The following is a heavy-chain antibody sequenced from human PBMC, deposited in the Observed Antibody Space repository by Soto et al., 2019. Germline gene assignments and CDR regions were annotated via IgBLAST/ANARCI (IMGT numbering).Heavy chain of an antibody. J-gene: IGHJ6*02. Sequence: QVQLVESGGGVVQPGRSLRLSCAASGFTFSSYAMHWVRQAPGKGLEWVAVISYDGSNKYYADSVKGRFTISRDNSKNXLDLHKNSLSAEDTAVYYCARDQTNDYGATYGMDVWGQGTTVTVSS. CDR1: GFTFSSYA. CDR3: ARDQTNDYGATYGMDV. D-gene: IGHD4-17*01. CDR2: ISYDGSNK. V-gene: IGHV3-30-3*01.